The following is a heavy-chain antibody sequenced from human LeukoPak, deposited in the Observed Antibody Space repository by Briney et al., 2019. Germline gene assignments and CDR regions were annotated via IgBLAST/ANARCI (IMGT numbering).Heavy chain of an antibody. J-gene: IGHJ4*02. Sequence: GGSLRLSCAASGFTFSSFWMTWVRQIPGKGLMWVSRINPDGSGTNYADSVKGRFSISRDKSKNTLYLQMRSLRAEDTAVYSCARESGGGYHSEGPKLWGLGTLVTVSA. CDR1: GFTFSSFW. D-gene: IGHD5-12*01. CDR3: ARESGGGYHSEGPKL. V-gene: IGHV3-74*01. CDR2: INPDGSGT.